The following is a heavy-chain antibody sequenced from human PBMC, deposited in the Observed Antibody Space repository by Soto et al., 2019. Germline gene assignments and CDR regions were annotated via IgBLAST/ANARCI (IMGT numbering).Heavy chain of an antibody. J-gene: IGHJ4*02. CDR1: GYTFTSYV. D-gene: IGHD3-16*02. Sequence: QVQLVQSGVEVQKPGASVKVSCKASGYTFTSYVINWLRQAPGQGLEWMGWISPYNGNTNYGHKLQGRVTMTTDTSTSIAYMELRSLRSDDTAVYYCAREGGVWGSFRYFDYWGQGTLVTVSS. CDR3: AREGGVWGSFRYFDY. CDR2: ISPYNGNT. V-gene: IGHV1-18*04.